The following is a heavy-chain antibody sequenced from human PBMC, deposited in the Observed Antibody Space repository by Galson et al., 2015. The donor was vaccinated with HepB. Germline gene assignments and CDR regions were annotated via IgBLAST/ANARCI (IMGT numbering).Heavy chain of an antibody. J-gene: IGHJ5*02. V-gene: IGHV2-5*02. D-gene: IGHD6-19*01. CDR3: AHKTVAGIKGWLDP. Sequence: PALVKPTQTLTLTCTFSGFSLSTSGVGVGWIRQPPGKALEWLALIYWDDDKRYSPSLKSRVTITKDTSKKQVVLTMTNMDTVDTATYYCAHKTVAGIKGWLDPWGQGTLVTVSS. CDR1: GFSLSTSGVG. CDR2: IYWDDDK.